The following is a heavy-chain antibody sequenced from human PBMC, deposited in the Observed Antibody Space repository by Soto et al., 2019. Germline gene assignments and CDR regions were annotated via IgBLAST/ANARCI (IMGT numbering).Heavy chain of an antibody. Sequence: ASVKVSCKASGYTFTSYYIHWVRQAPGQGLEWMGIINPSGGSTSYAQKFQGRVTLTSDTSTSTVYMEVSSLRFEDTALFYCARDLAAGDLWGQGTLVTVSS. CDR3: ARDLAAGDL. CDR2: INPSGGST. V-gene: IGHV1-46*01. CDR1: GYTFTSYY. D-gene: IGHD6-13*01. J-gene: IGHJ5*02.